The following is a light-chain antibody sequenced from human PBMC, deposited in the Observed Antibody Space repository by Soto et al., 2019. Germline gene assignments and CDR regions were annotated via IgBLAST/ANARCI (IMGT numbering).Light chain of an antibody. Sequence: QSVLTQSPSASASLGASVKLTCTLSSGHSSYAIAWHQQQPEKGPRYLMKLNSDGSHSKGDGIPDRFSGSSSGAERYRTISSLQSEDEADYYCQTWGTGPWVCGGGTKLTVL. CDR1: SGHSSYA. V-gene: IGLV4-69*01. J-gene: IGLJ3*02. CDR2: LNSDGSH. CDR3: QTWGTGPWV.